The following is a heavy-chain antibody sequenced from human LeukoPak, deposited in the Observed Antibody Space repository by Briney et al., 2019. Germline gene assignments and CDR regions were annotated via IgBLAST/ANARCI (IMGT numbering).Heavy chain of an antibody. CDR2: ISWNSGSI. CDR1: GFTFDDYA. J-gene: IGHJ6*02. V-gene: IGHV3-9*01. CDR3: AKAGPGFYYYYGMDV. D-gene: IGHD3-9*01. Sequence: PGGSLRLSCAASGFTFDDYAMHWVRHAPGKGLEWVSGISWNSGSIGYADSVKGRFTISRDNAKNSLYLQMNSLRAEDTALYYCAKAGPGFYYYYGMDVWGQGTTVTVSS.